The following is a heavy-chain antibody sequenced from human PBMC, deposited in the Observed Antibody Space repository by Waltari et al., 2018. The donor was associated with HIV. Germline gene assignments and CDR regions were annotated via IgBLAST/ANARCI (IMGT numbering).Heavy chain of an antibody. CDR3: ARGTRPAGTTSGWFDP. Sequence: QVQLVQSGAEVKKPGASVKVSCKASGYTFTGYYMHWVRQAPGQGLEWMGWINPNRGGTNYAQKFQGRVTMTRDTSISTAYMELSRLRSDDTAVYYCARGTRPAGTTSGWFDPWGQGTLVTVSS. CDR1: GYTFTGYY. D-gene: IGHD1-7*01. CDR2: INPNRGGT. V-gene: IGHV1-2*02. J-gene: IGHJ5*02.